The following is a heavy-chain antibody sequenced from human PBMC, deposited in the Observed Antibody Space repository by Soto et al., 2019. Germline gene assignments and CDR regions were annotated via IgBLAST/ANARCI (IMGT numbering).Heavy chain of an antibody. Sequence: GGSLRLSCSASGFTFSSYAMHWVRQAPGKGLEYVSAISSNGGSTYYADSVKGRFTISRDNSKNTLYLQMSSLRAEDTAVYYCVMPSYKQRLTFDYRGQGTPVTVSA. D-gene: IGHD1-20*01. J-gene: IGHJ4*02. CDR3: VMPSYKQRLTFDY. CDR2: ISSNGGST. V-gene: IGHV3-64D*06. CDR1: GFTFSSYA.